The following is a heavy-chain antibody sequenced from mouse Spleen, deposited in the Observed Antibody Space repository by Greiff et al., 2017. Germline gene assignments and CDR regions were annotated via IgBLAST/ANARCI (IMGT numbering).Heavy chain of an antibody. J-gene: IGHJ4*01. CDR1: GFTFSSYY. Sequence: EVKLVESGGGLVKLGGSLKLSCAASGFTFSSYYMSWVRQTPEKRLEWVATISSGGGSTYYPDSVKGRFTISRDNAKNTLYLQMSSLNSEDTAVYYCASEEGGSGYYAMDYWGQGTSVTVSS. CDR3: ASEEGGSGYYAMDY. V-gene: IGHV5-9*04. D-gene: IGHD3-1*01. CDR2: ISSGGGST.